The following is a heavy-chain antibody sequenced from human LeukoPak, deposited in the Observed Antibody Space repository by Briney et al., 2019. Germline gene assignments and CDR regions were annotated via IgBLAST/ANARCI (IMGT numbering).Heavy chain of an antibody. J-gene: IGHJ3*02. V-gene: IGHV1-2*02. CDR3: ARDWLSGSFDAFDI. Sequence: ASVKVSCKASGYTXTAYYMHWVRQAPGQGPEWLGWINPNSGGTTYPQRFQGRVTLTTDTSISTAYLELSSLTSDDTAVYYCARDWLSGSFDAFDIWGQGTLVTVSS. CDR1: GYTXTAYY. D-gene: IGHD6-19*01. CDR2: INPNSGGT.